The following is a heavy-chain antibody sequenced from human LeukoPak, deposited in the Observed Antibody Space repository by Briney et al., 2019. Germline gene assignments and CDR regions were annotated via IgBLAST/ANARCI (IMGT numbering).Heavy chain of an antibody. J-gene: IGHJ3*02. CDR1: GGTFSSYA. CDR2: IIPIFGTA. CDR3: ARAGYSSSWSPLADAFDI. Sequence: GASVKVSCKASGGTFSSYAISWVRQAPGQGLEWTGGIIPIFGTANYAQKFQGRVTITADESTSTAYMELSSLRSEDTAVYYCARAGYSSSWSPLADAFDIWGQGTMVTVSS. D-gene: IGHD6-13*01. V-gene: IGHV1-69*13.